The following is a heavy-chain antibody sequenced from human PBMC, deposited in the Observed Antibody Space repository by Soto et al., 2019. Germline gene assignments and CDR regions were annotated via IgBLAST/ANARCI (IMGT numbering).Heavy chain of an antibody. V-gene: IGHV3-30*19. D-gene: IGHD3-16*01. CDR3: ARWGTTGGLDV. J-gene: IGHJ1*01. CDR2: TSYDGSDK. Sequence: QVQLVESGGGVVQPGTSLRVSCVGSGFTFRSYVIHWVRQAPDKGLEWVALTSYDGSDKYYGDSVRGRFTISRDNSRNPVDLQRDSLRREETALYYCARWGTTGGLDVWGQGTLVSVSS. CDR1: GFTFRSYV.